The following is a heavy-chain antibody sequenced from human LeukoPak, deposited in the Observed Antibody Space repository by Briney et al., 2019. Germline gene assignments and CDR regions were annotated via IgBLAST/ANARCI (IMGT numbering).Heavy chain of an antibody. D-gene: IGHD2-21*02. V-gene: IGHV3-30*03. J-gene: IGHJ4*02. CDR1: GFTFSSYG. Sequence: PGGSLRLSCAASGFTFSSYGMHWVRQAPGKGLEWVAVISYDGSNKYYADSVKGRFTISRDNSKNTLYLQINSLRAEDTAVYYCARSMYCGGDCYYYFDYWGQGTLVTVAS. CDR2: ISYDGSNK. CDR3: ARSMYCGGDCYYYFDY.